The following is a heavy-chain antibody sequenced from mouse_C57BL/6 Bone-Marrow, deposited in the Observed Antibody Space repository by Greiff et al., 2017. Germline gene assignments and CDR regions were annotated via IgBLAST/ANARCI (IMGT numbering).Heavy chain of an antibody. CDR3: ARELRPHYFDY. CDR2: INPGSGGT. Sequence: QVQLQQSGAELVRPGTSVKVSCKASGYAFTNYLIEWVKQRPGQGLEWIGVINPGSGGTNYNEKFKGKSTLTVDKSSSTAYMQLSSLTSEDSAVYYCARELRPHYFDYWGQGTTLTVSS. D-gene: IGHD3-2*02. J-gene: IGHJ2*01. V-gene: IGHV1-54*01. CDR1: GYAFTNYL.